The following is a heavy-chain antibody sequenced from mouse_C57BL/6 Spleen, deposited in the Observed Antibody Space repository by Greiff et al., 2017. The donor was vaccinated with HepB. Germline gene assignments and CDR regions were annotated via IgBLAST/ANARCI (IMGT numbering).Heavy chain of an antibody. CDR1: GYTFTDYY. CDR3: ARGAYYGNAWFAY. D-gene: IGHD2-10*01. Sequence: EVQLQQSGPELVKPGASVKISCKASGYTFTDYYMNWVKQSHGKSLEWIGDINPNNGGTSYNQKFKGKATVTVDKSSSTAYMELRSLTSEDSAVYYCARGAYYGNAWFAYWGQGLWSLSLQ. CDR2: INPNNGGT. J-gene: IGHJ3*01. V-gene: IGHV1-26*01.